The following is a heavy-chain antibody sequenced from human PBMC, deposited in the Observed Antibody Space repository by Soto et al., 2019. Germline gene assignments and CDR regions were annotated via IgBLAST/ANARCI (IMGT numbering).Heavy chain of an antibody. CDR2: ISYDGSNK. J-gene: IGHJ4*02. CDR1: GFSFSTYV. V-gene: IGHV3-30*18. D-gene: IGHD2-15*01. CDR3: AKDWGRYCSGGSCYLFAS. Sequence: QVQLVESGGGVVQPGRSLRLSCAASGFSFSTYVMHWVRQAPGKGLEWVARISYDGSNKYYADSVKGRFTISRDNSRNTLYLQMNSLRTEDTALYYCAKDWGRYCSGGSCYLFASWGQGTLVTVSS.